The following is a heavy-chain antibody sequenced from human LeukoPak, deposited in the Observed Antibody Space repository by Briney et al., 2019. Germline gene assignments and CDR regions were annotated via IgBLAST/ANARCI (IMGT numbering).Heavy chain of an antibody. V-gene: IGHV5-51*01. Sequence: GESLQISCQVSGYDFATYWIVWVRQMPGKGLEWMGIVYPGDSDTKYSPSFQGQVTISVDKSISTAYLHWTRLKASDTAMYYCARQGPFVSSSGSLDYWGQGTLVSVSS. D-gene: IGHD6-6*01. CDR2: VYPGDSDT. J-gene: IGHJ4*02. CDR3: ARQGPFVSSSGSLDY. CDR1: GYDFATYW.